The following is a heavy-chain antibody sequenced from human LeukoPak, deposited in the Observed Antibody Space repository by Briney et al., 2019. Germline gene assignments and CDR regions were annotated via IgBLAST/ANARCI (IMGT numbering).Heavy chain of an antibody. V-gene: IGHV4-59*08. Sequence: SETLSLTCTVSGGSISSYYWSWIRQPPGEGLEWIGYIYYSGSTNYNPSLKSRVTISVDTSKNQFSLKLNSVAAADTAVYYCARSGSWYSDAFDIWGQGTMVTVSS. J-gene: IGHJ3*02. CDR3: ARSGSWYSDAFDI. CDR1: GGSISSYY. CDR2: IYYSGST. D-gene: IGHD6-13*01.